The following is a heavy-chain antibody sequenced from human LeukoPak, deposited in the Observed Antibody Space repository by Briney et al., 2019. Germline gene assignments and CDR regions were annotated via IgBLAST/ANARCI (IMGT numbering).Heavy chain of an antibody. CDR3: ARGQVVPAAGGNWYFDL. J-gene: IGHJ2*01. V-gene: IGHV1-69-2*01. D-gene: IGHD2-2*01. Sequence: ASVKISCKASGYTFTDYYMHWVQQAPGKGLEWMGRVDPKDGKTIYAENFQGRVTITADESTSTAYMELSSLRSEDTAVYYCARGQVVPAAGGNWYFDLWGRGTLVTVSS. CDR1: GYTFTDYY. CDR2: VDPKDGKT.